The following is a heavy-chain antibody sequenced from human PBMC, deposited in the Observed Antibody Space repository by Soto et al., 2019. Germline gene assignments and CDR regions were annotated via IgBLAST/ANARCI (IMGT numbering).Heavy chain of an antibody. CDR2: INHSGST. Sequence: PSETLSLTCAVYGGSFSGYYWSWIRQPPGKGLEWIGEINHSGSTNYNPSLKSRVTISVDTSKNQFSLKLSSVTAADTAVYYCARQKVAGTKRVFDYWGRGTLVTVSS. CDR3: ARQKVAGTKRVFDY. D-gene: IGHD6-19*01. CDR1: GGSFSGYY. V-gene: IGHV4-34*01. J-gene: IGHJ4*02.